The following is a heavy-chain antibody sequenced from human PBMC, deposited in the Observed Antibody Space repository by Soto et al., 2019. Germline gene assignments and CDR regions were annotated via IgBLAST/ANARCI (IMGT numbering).Heavy chain of an antibody. Sequence: QVQLAQSGAEVEKPGSSVKVSCKASGGTFSSYAISWVRQAPGQGLEWMGGIIPIFGTANYAQKFQGRVTITADESTSTAYMELSSLRSEDTAVYYCATDEYCTNGVCPLDYWGQGTLVTVSS. CDR3: ATDEYCTNGVCPLDY. CDR2: IIPIFGTA. CDR1: GGTFSSYA. D-gene: IGHD2-8*01. V-gene: IGHV1-69*01. J-gene: IGHJ4*02.